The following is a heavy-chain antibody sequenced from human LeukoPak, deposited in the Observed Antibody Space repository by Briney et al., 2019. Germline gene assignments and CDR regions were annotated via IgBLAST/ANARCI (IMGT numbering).Heavy chain of an antibody. Sequence: GASAKVSCKASGGTFSSYAISWVRQAPGQGLEWMGGIIPIFGTANYAQKFQGRVTITADKSTSTAYMELSSLRSEDTAVYYCARTDYTYYYYMDVWGKGTTVTISS. CDR3: ARTDYTYYYYMDV. D-gene: IGHD4-11*01. CDR1: GGTFSSYA. CDR2: IIPIFGTA. J-gene: IGHJ6*03. V-gene: IGHV1-69*06.